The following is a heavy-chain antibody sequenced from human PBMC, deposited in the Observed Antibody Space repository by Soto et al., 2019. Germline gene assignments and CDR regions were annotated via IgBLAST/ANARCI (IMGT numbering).Heavy chain of an antibody. CDR1: GGSISRSSYY. J-gene: IGHJ6*02. V-gene: IGHV4-39*01. D-gene: IGHD6-6*01. CDR2: IYYSGST. Sequence: SETLSLTCXVSGGSISRSSYYWGWIRQPPGKGLEWIGSIYYSGSTYYNPSLKSRVTISVDTSKNQFSLKLSSVTAADTAVYYCARHGGGSSKAHYYGMDVWGQGTTVTVSS. CDR3: ARHGGGSSKAHYYGMDV.